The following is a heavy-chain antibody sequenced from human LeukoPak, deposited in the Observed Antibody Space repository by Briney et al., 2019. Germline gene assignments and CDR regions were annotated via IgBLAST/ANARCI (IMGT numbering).Heavy chain of an antibody. D-gene: IGHD6-6*01. CDR3: ARVQLVDYYYYSYMDV. V-gene: IGHV3-48*03. J-gene: IGHJ6*03. CDR1: GFTFSYYE. CDR2: ISNSGSTT. Sequence: QSGGSLRLSCAASGFTFSYYEMNWVRQAPGKGLEWVSYISNSGSTTYYADSVKGRFTISRDNAKNSLYLQMNSLRAEDTALYYCARVQLVDYYYYSYMDVWGKGTTVTVSS.